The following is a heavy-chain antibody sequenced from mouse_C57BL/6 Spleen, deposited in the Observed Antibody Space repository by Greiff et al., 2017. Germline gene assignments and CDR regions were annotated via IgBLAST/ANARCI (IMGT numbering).Heavy chain of an antibody. Sequence: VQGVESGPELVKPGASVKISCKASGYAFSSSWMNWVKQRPGKGLEWIGRIYPGDGDTNYNGKFKGKATLTADKSSSTAYMQLSSLTSEDSAVYFCASKLGEDYWGQGTTLTVSS. J-gene: IGHJ2*01. V-gene: IGHV1-82*01. CDR1: GYAFSSSW. D-gene: IGHD4-1*01. CDR3: ASKLGEDY. CDR2: IYPGDGDT.